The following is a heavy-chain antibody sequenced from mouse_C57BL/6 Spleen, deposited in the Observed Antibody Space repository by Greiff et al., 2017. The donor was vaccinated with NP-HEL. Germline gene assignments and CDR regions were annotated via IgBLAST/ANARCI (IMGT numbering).Heavy chain of an antibody. CDR3: ARMNYDYDGGYYFDY. CDR1: GYTFTTYP. CDR2: FHPYNDDT. D-gene: IGHD2-4*01. J-gene: IGHJ2*01. V-gene: IGHV1-47*01. Sequence: QVQLKQSGAELVKPGASVKMSCKASGYTFTTYPIEWMKQTHGKSLEWIGNFHPYNDDTKYNEKFKGKATLTVEKSSSTVYLELSRLTSDDSAVYYCARMNYDYDGGYYFDYWGQGTTLTVSS.